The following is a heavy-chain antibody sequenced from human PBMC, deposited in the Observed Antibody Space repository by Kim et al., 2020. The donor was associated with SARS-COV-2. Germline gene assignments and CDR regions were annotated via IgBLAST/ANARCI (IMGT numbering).Heavy chain of an antibody. Sequence: NPSLKSRVTISVDTSKNQFSLKLSSVTAADTAVYYCARTHYDILTGYLGGWGQGTLVTVSS. V-gene: IGHV4-39*07. CDR3: ARTHYDILTGYLGG. D-gene: IGHD3-9*01. J-gene: IGHJ4*02.